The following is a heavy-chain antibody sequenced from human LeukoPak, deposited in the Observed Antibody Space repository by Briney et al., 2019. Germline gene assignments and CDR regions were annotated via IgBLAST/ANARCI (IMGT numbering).Heavy chain of an antibody. J-gene: IGHJ6*04. D-gene: IGHD3-10*02. CDR2: ISWNSGSI. Sequence: GGSLRLSCAASGFTFDDYAMHWVRQAPGKGLEWVSGISWNSGSIGYADSVKGRFTISRDNAKNSLYLQMNSLRAEDTAVYYCAELGITIIGGVWGKGTTVTTSS. CDR3: AELGITIIGGV. CDR1: GFTFDDYA. V-gene: IGHV3-9*01.